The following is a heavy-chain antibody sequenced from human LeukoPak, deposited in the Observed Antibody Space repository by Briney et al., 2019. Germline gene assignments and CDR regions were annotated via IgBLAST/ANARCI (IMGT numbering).Heavy chain of an antibody. D-gene: IGHD3-10*01. CDR3: ARDPPYYYGSGSYYLTADY. Sequence: ASVKVSCKASGYTFTGYYMHWVRQAPGQGLEWMGWINPNSGGTNYAQKFQGRVTMTRDTSISTAYMELSRLRSDDTAVYYCARDPPYYYGSGSYYLTADYWGQGTLVTVSS. CDR1: GYTFTGYY. V-gene: IGHV1-2*02. CDR2: INPNSGGT. J-gene: IGHJ4*02.